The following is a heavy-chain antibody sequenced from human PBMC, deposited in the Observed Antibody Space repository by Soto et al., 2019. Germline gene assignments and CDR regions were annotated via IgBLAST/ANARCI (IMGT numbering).Heavy chain of an antibody. D-gene: IGHD3-10*01. CDR2: ISYDGSNK. Sequence: QVQLVESGGGVVQPGRSLRLSCAASEFTFSSYGMHWVRQAPGKGLEWVAVISYDGSNKYYADSVKGRFTISRDNSKNTLYLQMNSLRAEDTAVYYCVQLGIVYGSGKKIYWGQGTLVTVSS. CDR1: EFTFSSYG. V-gene: IGHV3-30*03. CDR3: VQLGIVYGSGKKIY. J-gene: IGHJ4*02.